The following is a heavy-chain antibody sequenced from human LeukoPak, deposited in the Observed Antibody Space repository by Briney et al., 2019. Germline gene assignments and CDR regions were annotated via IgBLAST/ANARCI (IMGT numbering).Heavy chain of an antibody. D-gene: IGHD5-18*01. Sequence: GASVKVSCKASGSTFTGYYMHWVRQAPGQGLEWMGWISPNSGGTNYAQKFQGRVTMTRDTSISTAYMELSSLRSDDAAVYYCARARYQDTKVGYFDYWGQGSLVTVSS. V-gene: IGHV1-2*02. CDR3: ARARYQDTKVGYFDY. CDR1: GSTFTGYY. J-gene: IGHJ4*02. CDR2: ISPNSGGT.